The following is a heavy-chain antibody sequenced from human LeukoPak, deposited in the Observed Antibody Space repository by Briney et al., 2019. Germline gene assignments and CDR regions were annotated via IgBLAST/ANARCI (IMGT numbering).Heavy chain of an antibody. CDR2: INPSGGST. D-gene: IGHD6-19*01. CDR1: GYTFTSYY. CDR3: ARDNTEYSSGWYGPGYFDY. Sequence: ASVKVSCKASGYTFTSYYMHWVRQAPGQGLEWMGIINPSGGSTSYAQKFQGRVTMTRDTSTSTVYTELSSLRSEDTAVYYCARDNTEYSSGWYGPGYFDYWGQGTLVTVSS. V-gene: IGHV1-46*01. J-gene: IGHJ4*02.